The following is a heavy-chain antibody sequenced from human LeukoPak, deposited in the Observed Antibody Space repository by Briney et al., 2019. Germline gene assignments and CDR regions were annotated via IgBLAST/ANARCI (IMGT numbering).Heavy chain of an antibody. V-gene: IGHV4-59*08. D-gene: IGHD6-19*01. CDR3: ARIDSAVAGTIDY. J-gene: IGHJ4*02. CDR1: GGSISSYF. CDR2: IYYSGST. Sequence: SETLSLTCTVSGGSISSYFWSWIRQPPGKGLEWIGYIYYSGSTNYNPSLKSRVTMSVDTSKNQFSLKLSSVTAADTAVYYCARIDSAVAGTIDYWGQGTLVTVSS.